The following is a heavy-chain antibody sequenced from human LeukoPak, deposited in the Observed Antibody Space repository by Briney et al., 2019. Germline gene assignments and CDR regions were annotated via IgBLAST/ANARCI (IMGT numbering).Heavy chain of an antibody. CDR3: AKDLSGPGWYFDL. CDR2: INESGSRT. J-gene: IGHJ2*01. Sequence: GGSLRLSCAASGFTVSSNYMRWVRQAPGKGLEWVSGINESGSRTYYADSVKGRFTISRDNSKNTLYLQLNSLRAEDTAVYYCAKDLSGPGWYFDLWGRGTLVTVSS. CDR1: GFTVSSNY. D-gene: IGHD1-26*01. V-gene: IGHV3-23*01.